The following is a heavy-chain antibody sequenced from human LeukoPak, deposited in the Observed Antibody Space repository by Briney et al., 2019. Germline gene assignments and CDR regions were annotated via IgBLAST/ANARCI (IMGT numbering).Heavy chain of an antibody. CDR2: ISGSGGST. CDR1: GFTFSSYG. V-gene: IGHV3-23*01. D-gene: IGHD6-13*01. Sequence: GGSLRLSCAASGFTFSSYGMSWVRQAPGKGLEWVSAISGSGGSTYYADSVKGRFTISRDNSKNTLYLQMNSLRAEDTAVYYCAKAGFSSSWSKPDNWFDPWGQGTLVTVSS. J-gene: IGHJ5*02. CDR3: AKAGFSSSWSKPDNWFDP.